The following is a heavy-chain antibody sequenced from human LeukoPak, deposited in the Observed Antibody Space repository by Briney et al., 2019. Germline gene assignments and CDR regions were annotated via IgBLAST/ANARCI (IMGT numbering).Heavy chain of an antibody. J-gene: IGHJ4*02. D-gene: IGHD5-18*01. CDR2: INPNSGGT. V-gene: IGHV1-2*02. CDR3: ASNLCSYGDDPYCDY. CDR1: GYTVTRYY. Sequence: GASVKLSCKASGYTVTRYYMHWVRQAPAQGLEGMGWINPNSGGTNYAQKSQGRVTITADESTSTAYTELSSLRSEDTAVSYSASNLCSYGDDPYCDYGDWGTVVPVSS.